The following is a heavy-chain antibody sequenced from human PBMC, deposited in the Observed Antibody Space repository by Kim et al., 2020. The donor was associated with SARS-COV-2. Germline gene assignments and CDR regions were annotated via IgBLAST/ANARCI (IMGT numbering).Heavy chain of an antibody. V-gene: IGHV3-21*01. Sequence: GGSLRLSCAASGFTFSSYSMNWVRQAPGKGLEWVSSISSSSSYIYYADSVKGRFTISRDNAKNSLYLQMNSLRAEDTAVYYCARDDAGLGYFDYWGQGTLVTVSS. CDR3: ARDDAGLGYFDY. CDR2: ISSSSSYI. J-gene: IGHJ4*02. CDR1: GFTFSSYS.